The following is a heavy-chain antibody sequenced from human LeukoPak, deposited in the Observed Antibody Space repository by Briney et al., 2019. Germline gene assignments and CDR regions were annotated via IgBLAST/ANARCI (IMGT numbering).Heavy chain of an antibody. CDR1: GGSISSYY. CDR2: IYYSGST. D-gene: IGHD2-2*01. V-gene: IGHV4-59*08. CDR3: ARGQEDIVVVPAAMGVGDWFDP. J-gene: IGHJ5*02. Sequence: SETLSLTCTVSGGSISSYYWSWIRQPPGKGLGWIGYIYYSGSTNYNPSLKSRVTISVDTSKNQFSLKLSSVTAADTAVYYCARGQEDIVVVPAAMGVGDWFDPWGQGTLVTVSS.